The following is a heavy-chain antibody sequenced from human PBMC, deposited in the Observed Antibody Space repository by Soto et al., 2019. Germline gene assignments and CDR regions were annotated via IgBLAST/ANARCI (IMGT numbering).Heavy chain of an antibody. V-gene: IGHV3-72*01. Sequence: EVQLVVSGGGLVQPGGSLRLSCAASGFTFSDHYMDWVRQAPGKGLEWVGRIRKRVHSYATEYAASVRGRFTISRDDSKNSLYLQMISLTTQATAVYYSTRGGAPMHRGVTAHSDYWGQGALVTVSS. CDR1: GFTFSDHY. D-gene: IGHD3-10*01. CDR2: IRKRVHSYAT. J-gene: IGHJ4*02. CDR3: TRGGAPMHRGVTAHSDY.